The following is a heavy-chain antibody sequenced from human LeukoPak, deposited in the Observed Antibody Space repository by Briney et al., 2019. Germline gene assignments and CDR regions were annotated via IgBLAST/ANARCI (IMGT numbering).Heavy chain of an antibody. V-gene: IGHV3-48*02. D-gene: IGHD5-18*01. CDR1: GFTFSSHW. CDR2: ISSSGRTI. Sequence: TGGSLRLSCAASGFTFSSHWMSWVRQAPGEGLEWVSYISSSGRTIHYADSVKGRFTISRDNAKNSLYLQMNSLRDEDTAVYYCATDLIVTNHWGQGTLVSVPS. J-gene: IGHJ5*02. CDR3: ATDLIVTNH.